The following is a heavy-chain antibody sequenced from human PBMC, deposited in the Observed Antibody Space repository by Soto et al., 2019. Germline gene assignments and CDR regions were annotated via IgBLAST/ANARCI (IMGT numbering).Heavy chain of an antibody. J-gene: IGHJ5*02. V-gene: IGHV1-58*01. CDR2: IVVGSGNT. D-gene: IGHD3-9*01. Sequence: SVKVSCKASGFSFTSSGFNWVRQARGQRLEWIGKIVVGSGNTNYAQKFQERVTITRDMSTSTAYMELSSLRSEDTAFYYCAAFDPGPMGFDPWGQGTLVTVSS. CDR3: AAFDPGPMGFDP. CDR1: GFSFTSSG.